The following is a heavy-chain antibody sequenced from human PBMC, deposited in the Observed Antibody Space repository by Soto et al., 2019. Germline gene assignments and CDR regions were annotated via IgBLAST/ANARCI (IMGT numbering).Heavy chain of an antibody. J-gene: IGHJ4*02. CDR2: IKSKTDGGTT. V-gene: IGHV3-15*01. CDR3: TTYYGDYDY. D-gene: IGHD4-17*01. Sequence: GGSLRLSCAASGFTFSNAWMSWVRQAPGKGLEWVGHIKSKTDGGTTDYAAPVKGRFTISRDDSKNTLYLQMNSLKTEDTAVYYCTTYYGDYDYWGQGTLVTVSS. CDR1: GFTFSNAW.